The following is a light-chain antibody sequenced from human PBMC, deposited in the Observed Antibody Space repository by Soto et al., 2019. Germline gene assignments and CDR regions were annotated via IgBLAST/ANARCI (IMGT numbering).Light chain of an antibody. J-gene: IGKJ1*01. CDR1: QSILYSSNNKSH. Sequence: DIVMTQSPDSLAVSLGERATINCKSSQSILYSSNNKSHLTWYQQKAGQPPKLLIYWASTRESGVPDRFSGSGSGTDFTLTISSLQAEDVTVYYCQQYYTSPWTFGQGTKVDIK. V-gene: IGKV4-1*01. CDR3: QQYYTSPWT. CDR2: WAS.